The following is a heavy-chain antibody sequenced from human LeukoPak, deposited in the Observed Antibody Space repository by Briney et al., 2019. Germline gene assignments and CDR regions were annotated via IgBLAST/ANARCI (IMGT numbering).Heavy chain of an antibody. CDR2: INPNSGGT. Sequence: GASVKVSCKASGYTFTGYYMHWVRQAPGQGLEWMGWINPNSGGTNYAQKFQGRVTMTRDTSISTAYMELSRLRSDDTAVYYCARDVGYCSSTSCGWFDPWGQGTLVTVSS. CDR1: GYTFTGYY. CDR3: ARDVGYCSSTSCGWFDP. V-gene: IGHV1-2*02. D-gene: IGHD2-2*01. J-gene: IGHJ5*02.